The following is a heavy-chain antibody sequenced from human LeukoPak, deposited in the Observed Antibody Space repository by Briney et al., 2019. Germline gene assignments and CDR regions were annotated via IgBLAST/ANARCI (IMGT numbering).Heavy chain of an antibody. V-gene: IGHV3-48*01. CDR1: AFTFSDYS. D-gene: IGHD1-26*01. CDR3: ARDRLASGSYSFDY. CDR2: ISGRSSTI. Sequence: GGSLRLSCAASAFTFSDYSMNWVRQAPGKGLEWISYISGRSSTIYYADSVRGRFTISTDNAKNSMYLQMNSLRAEETAVYYCARDRLASGSYSFDYWGQGTLVTVSS. J-gene: IGHJ4*02.